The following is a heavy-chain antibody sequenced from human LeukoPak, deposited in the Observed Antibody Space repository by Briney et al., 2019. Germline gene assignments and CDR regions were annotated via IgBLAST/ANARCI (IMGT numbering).Heavy chain of an antibody. Sequence: PSETLSLTCTVSGGSISSYYWSWIRQPPGKGLEWIGYIYYSGSTNYNPSLKSRVTISVDTSKNQFSLKLSSVTAADTAVYYCASVPGYCSGGSCFPPWGQGTLVTVSS. J-gene: IGHJ5*02. CDR1: GGSISSYY. D-gene: IGHD2-15*01. CDR2: IYYSGST. CDR3: ASVPGYCSGGSCFPP. V-gene: IGHV4-59*01.